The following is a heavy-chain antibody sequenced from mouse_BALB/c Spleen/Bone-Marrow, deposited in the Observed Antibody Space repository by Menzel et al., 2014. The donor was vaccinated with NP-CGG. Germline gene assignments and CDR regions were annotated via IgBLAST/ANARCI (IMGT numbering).Heavy chain of an antibody. CDR2: IDPEKGNT. D-gene: IGHD4-1*01. V-gene: IGHV14-1*02. CDR3: ARGAWARGYFDY. J-gene: IGHJ2*01. CDR1: GFNIXDYY. Sequence: VQLQQSGAELVRPGALVKLSCKASGFNIXDYYLHWVKQGPEQGLEWIGWIDPEKGNTKYDPKFQGKASIIADTSSNTAYLQLSSLTSEDTAVYYCARGAWARGYFDYWGQGTTLTVSS.